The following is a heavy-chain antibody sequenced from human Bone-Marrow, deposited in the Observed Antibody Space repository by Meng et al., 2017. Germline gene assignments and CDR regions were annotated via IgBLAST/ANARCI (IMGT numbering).Heavy chain of an antibody. D-gene: IGHD3-10*01. V-gene: IGHV3-7*01. J-gene: IGHJ4*02. Sequence: GESLKISCAASGFTFSSYWMSWVRQAPGKGLEWVANIKHDGSEKYYVDSVKGRFTISRDNAKNSLYLQMNSLRAEDTAVYYCARDYYGSVDYWGQGTLVTVSS. CDR3: ARDYYGSVDY. CDR1: GFTFSSYW. CDR2: IKHDGSEK.